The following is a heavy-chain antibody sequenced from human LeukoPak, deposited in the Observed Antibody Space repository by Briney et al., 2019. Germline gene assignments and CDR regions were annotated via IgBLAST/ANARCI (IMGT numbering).Heavy chain of an antibody. V-gene: IGHV1-69*04. CDR3: ARSTGGVDGYIFDN. Sequence: GASVKVSCKASGGTFSSCAINWVRLAPGQGLEWMGRIVPILGLTNYAEKFQGGVTITADKSTSTAYMELSSLRPEDTAVDYCARSTGGVDGYIFDNGGQGTLVTVSS. CDR2: IVPILGLT. J-gene: IGHJ4*02. CDR1: GGTFSSCA. D-gene: IGHD5-24*01.